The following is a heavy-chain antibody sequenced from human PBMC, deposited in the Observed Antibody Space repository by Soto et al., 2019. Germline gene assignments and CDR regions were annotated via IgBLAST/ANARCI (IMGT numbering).Heavy chain of an antibody. V-gene: IGHV1-18*01. Sequence: ASVKVSCKASGYTFTSYGISWVRQAPGQGLEWMGWISAYNGNTNYAQKFQGRVTITADESTSTAYMELSSLRSEDTAVYYCASPRGAVDYWGQGTLVTVSS. CDR2: ISAYNGNT. J-gene: IGHJ4*02. CDR1: GYTFTSYG. CDR3: ASPRGAVDY. D-gene: IGHD3-10*01.